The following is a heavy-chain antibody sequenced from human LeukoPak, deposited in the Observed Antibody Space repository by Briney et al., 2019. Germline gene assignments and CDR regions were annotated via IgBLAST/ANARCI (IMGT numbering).Heavy chain of an antibody. CDR2: INHSGST. V-gene: IGHV4-34*01. CDR1: GGSFSGYY. CDR3: ARGAAYGDFDFDY. Sequence: PSETLSLTCVVYGGSFSGYYWSWIRQPPGKGLEWIGEINHSGSTNYNPSLKSRVTISVDTSKNQFSLKLSSVTAADTAVYYCARGAAYGDFDFDYWGQGTLVTVSS. J-gene: IGHJ4*02. D-gene: IGHD4-17*01.